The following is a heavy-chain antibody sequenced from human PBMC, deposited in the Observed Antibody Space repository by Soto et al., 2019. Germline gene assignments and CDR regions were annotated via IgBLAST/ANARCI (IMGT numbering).Heavy chain of an antibody. D-gene: IGHD1-26*01. V-gene: IGHV1-69*13. CDR3: ARGDKMITDDEPLSRSYGGGDY. Sequence: ASVKVSCKASGGTFSSYAISWVRQAPGQGLEWMGGIIPIFGTANYAQKFQGRVTITADESTSTAYMELSSLRSEDTAVYYCARGDKMITDDEPLSRSYGGGDYWGQGTLVTVSS. CDR1: GGTFSSYA. J-gene: IGHJ4*02. CDR2: IIPIFGTA.